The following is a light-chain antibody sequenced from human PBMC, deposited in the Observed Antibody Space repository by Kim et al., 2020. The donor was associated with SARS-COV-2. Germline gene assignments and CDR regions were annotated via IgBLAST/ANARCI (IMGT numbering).Light chain of an antibody. Sequence: SSELTQDPAVSVALGLTVRITCQGDSLRTYYASWYQQRPGQAPLLVIYGKNNRPSGIPDRFSGSNSGNTASLTITGAQAEDEADYYCNSRDSSANIWLFGTGTKVTVL. V-gene: IGLV3-19*01. CDR1: SLRTYY. J-gene: IGLJ1*01. CDR3: NSRDSSANIWL. CDR2: GKN.